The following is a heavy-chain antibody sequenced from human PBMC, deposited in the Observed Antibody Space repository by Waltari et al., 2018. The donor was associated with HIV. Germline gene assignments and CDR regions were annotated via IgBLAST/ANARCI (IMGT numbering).Heavy chain of an antibody. V-gene: IGHV3-15*01. Sequence: EVQLVESGGGLVKPGGSLRLYCAASGFPFTNAWMSWVRQAPGKGLEWVGRVKSETDGGTTDYAAPVKGRFTISRDDSKNTLYLQMNSLKTEDTAVYYCTTGDIVVVTDYWGQGTLVTVSS. D-gene: IGHD2-21*02. CDR3: TTGDIVVVTDY. CDR1: GFPFTNAW. J-gene: IGHJ4*02. CDR2: VKSETDGGTT.